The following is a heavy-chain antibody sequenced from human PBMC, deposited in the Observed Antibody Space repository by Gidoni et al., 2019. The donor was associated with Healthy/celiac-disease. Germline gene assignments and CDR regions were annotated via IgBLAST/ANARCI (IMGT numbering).Heavy chain of an antibody. CDR3: ARSRYSGYVFDY. J-gene: IGHJ4*02. D-gene: IGHD5-12*01. CDR1: GFSLSTSGMR. V-gene: IGHV2-70*04. Sequence: QVTLKESGPALVKPTQTLTLTCTFSGFSLSTSGMRVSWIRQPPGKALEWLARIDWDDDKFYSTSLKTRLTISKDTSKNQVVLTMTNMDPVDTATYYCARSRYSGYVFDYWGQGTLVTVSS. CDR2: IDWDDDK.